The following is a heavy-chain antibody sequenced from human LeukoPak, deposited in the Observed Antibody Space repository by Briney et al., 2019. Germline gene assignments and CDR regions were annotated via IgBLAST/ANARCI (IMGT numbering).Heavy chain of an antibody. CDR1: GYTFTGYY. CDR3: ARDLKRGYSSGRYSWGTGSSNDY. D-gene: IGHD6-19*01. Sequence: GASVKVSCKASGYTFTGYYMHWVRQAPGQGLEWMGWINPNSGGTNYAQKFQGRVTMTRDTSISTAYMELSRLRSGDTAVYYCARDLKRGYSSGRYSWGTGSSNDYWGQGTLVTVSS. CDR2: INPNSGGT. V-gene: IGHV1-2*02. J-gene: IGHJ4*02.